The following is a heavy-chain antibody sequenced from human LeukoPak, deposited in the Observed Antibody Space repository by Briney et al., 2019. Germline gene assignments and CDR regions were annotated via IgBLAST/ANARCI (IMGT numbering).Heavy chain of an antibody. D-gene: IGHD3-22*01. V-gene: IGHV1-69*01. CDR1: GGTFSSYA. CDR3: AGLSDSSGHYHAVDY. CDR2: IIPIFGTA. J-gene: IGHJ4*02. Sequence: SVKVSCKASGGTFSSYAISWVRQAPGQGLEWMGGIIPIFGTANYAQKFQGRVTITADESTSTAYMELSSLRSEDTAVYYCAGLSDSSGHYHAVDYWGQGTLVTVSS.